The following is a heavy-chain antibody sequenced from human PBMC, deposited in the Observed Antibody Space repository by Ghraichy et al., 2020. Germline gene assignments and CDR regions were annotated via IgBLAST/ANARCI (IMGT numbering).Heavy chain of an antibody. D-gene: IGHD5-24*01. CDR2: IRSDSASK. CDR1: GFSFSNYH. CDR3: ARDHRWAFDY. V-gene: IGHV3-48*02. Sequence: GESLNISCAASGFSFSNYHMHWVRQTPGKGLEWISDIRSDSASKYFADFVRGRFTISRDNAKNLLYLEVDSLTDEDTAVYYCARDHRWAFDYWCQGTLVTVS. J-gene: IGHJ4*02.